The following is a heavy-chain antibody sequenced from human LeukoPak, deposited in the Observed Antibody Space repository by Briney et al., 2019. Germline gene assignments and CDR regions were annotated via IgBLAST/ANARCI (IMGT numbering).Heavy chain of an antibody. CDR3: ARSTTGYDFWSGYYPYYGMDV. Sequence: GGSLRLSCAVSGFTFSSYGMHWVRQAPGKGLEWVAVIWYDGSNKYYADSVKGRFTISRDNSKNTLYLQMNSLRAEDTAVYYCARSTTGYDFWSGYYPYYGMDVWGQGTTVTVSS. CDR2: IWYDGSNK. CDR1: GFTFSSYG. D-gene: IGHD3-3*01. J-gene: IGHJ6*02. V-gene: IGHV3-33*01.